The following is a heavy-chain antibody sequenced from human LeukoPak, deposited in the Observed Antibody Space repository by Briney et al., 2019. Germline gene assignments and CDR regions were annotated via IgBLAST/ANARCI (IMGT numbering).Heavy chain of an antibody. V-gene: IGHV4-30-4*08. Sequence: SQTLSLTCTVSGGSISSGDYYWSWIRQPPGRGLEWIGYIYYSGSTYYNPSLKSRVTISVDTSKNQFSLKLSSVTAADTAVYSCARIDFWYAFDIWGQGTTVTVSS. CDR1: GGSISSGDYY. J-gene: IGHJ3*02. CDR2: IYYSGST. D-gene: IGHD3-3*01. CDR3: ARIDFWYAFDI.